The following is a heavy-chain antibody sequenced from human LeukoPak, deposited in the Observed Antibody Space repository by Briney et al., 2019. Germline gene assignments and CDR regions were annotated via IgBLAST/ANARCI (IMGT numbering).Heavy chain of an antibody. CDR3: VCMVRGSPGGDY. CDR1: GFTFSSYA. V-gene: IGHV3-23*01. CDR2: ISGSGSST. Sequence: GGSLRLSCAASGFTFSSYAMSWVRQAPGKGLEWVSAISGSGSSTYYADSVKGRFTISRDNSKNTLYLQMNSLRAEDTAVYYCVCMVRGSPGGDYWGQGTLVTVSS. J-gene: IGHJ4*02. D-gene: IGHD3-10*01.